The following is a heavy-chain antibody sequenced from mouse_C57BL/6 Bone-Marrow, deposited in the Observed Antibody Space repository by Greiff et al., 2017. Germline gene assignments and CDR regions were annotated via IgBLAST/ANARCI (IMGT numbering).Heavy chain of an antibody. J-gene: IGHJ2*01. Sequence: EVQGVESGGGLVKPGGSLKLSCAASGFTFSSYAMSWVRQTPEKRLEWVATISDGGSYTYYPDNVKGRFTISRDNAKNNLYLQMSHLKSEDTAMYYCARDLGPFDYWGQGTTLTVSS. CDR3: ARDLGPFDY. D-gene: IGHD4-1*01. CDR2: ISDGGSYT. CDR1: GFTFSSYA. V-gene: IGHV5-4*01.